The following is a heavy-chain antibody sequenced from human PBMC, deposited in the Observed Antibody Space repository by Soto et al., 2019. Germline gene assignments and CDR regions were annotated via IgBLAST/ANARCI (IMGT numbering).Heavy chain of an antibody. CDR1: GGSISSGGYS. CDR3: ARAYSNYYYYGMDV. J-gene: IGHJ6*02. V-gene: IGHV4-30-2*01. CDR2: IYHSGST. Sequence: PSETLSLTCAVSGGSISSGGYSWSWIRQPPGKGLEWIGDIYHSGSTYYNPSLKSRVTMTRNTSISTAYMELSSLRSEDTAVYYCARAYSNYYYYGMDVWGQGTTVTVSS. D-gene: IGHD4-4*01.